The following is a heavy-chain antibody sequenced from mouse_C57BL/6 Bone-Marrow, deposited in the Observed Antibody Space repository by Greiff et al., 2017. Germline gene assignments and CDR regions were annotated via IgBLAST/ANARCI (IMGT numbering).Heavy chain of an antibody. Sequence: EVQLQESGAELVRPGASVKLSCTASGFNIKDDYMHWVKQRREQGLEWIGWIDPENGDTEFASKFQGKATITADTSSNTAYLQLSSLTSEDTAVYYCTLLPLDYWGQGTTLTVSS. CDR3: TLLPLDY. J-gene: IGHJ2*01. D-gene: IGHD5-5*01. CDR2: IDPENGDT. V-gene: IGHV14-4*01. CDR1: GFNIKDDY.